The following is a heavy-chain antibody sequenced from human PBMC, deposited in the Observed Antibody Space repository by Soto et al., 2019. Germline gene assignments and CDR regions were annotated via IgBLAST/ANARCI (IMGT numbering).Heavy chain of an antibody. D-gene: IGHD3-10*01. CDR3: ARDDFGSAGMDV. CDR1: GDSFSNYY. CDR2: IYPSGTT. Sequence: KPXETLCLTCPVSGDSFSNYYWSWIRQPAGKGLEWIGRIYPSGTTNYNPSLKSRLTMSRDTSKNQFSLSLRSVTAADTAVYFCARDDFGSAGMDVWGQGTKVTVYS. J-gene: IGHJ6*02. V-gene: IGHV4-4*07.